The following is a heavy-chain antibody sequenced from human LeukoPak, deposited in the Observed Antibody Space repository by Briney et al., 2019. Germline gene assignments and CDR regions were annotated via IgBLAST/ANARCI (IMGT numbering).Heavy chain of an antibody. CDR2: ITSSGTTS. CDR3: ARDPDYGDHD. CDR1: GFTFSDHY. D-gene: IGHD4-17*01. V-gene: IGHV3-11*01. Sequence: GGSLRLSCTASGFTFSDHYMSWFRLSPGKGLEWLSYITSSGTTSDYADSVKGRFTISRDNAKNSMYLQMNSLRPEDTAVYYCARDPDYGDHDWGQGTLVTVSS. J-gene: IGHJ4*02.